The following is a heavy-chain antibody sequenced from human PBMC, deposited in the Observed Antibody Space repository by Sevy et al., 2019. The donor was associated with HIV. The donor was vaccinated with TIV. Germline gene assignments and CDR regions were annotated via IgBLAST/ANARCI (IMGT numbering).Heavy chain of an antibody. V-gene: IGHV5-51*01. Sequence: GESLKISCKGSGYTFTSYWIGWVRQMPGKGLEWMGIIYPDDSDTRYSPSFQGQVTISADKSISTAYLQGSSLKASDTAMYYCARHHASDGVTGYYYYYGLDVWGQGTTVTVSS. D-gene: IGHD4-17*01. CDR1: GYTFTSYW. CDR2: IYPDDSDT. J-gene: IGHJ6*02. CDR3: ARHHASDGVTGYYYYYGLDV.